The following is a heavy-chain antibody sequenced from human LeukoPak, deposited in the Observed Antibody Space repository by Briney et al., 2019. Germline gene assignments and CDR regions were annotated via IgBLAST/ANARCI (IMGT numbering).Heavy chain of an antibody. CDR1: GFTFSRYE. V-gene: IGHV3-23*01. CDR3: AKDLGTLSRPYGMDV. Sequence: QPGGSLRLSCVASGFTFSRYEMNWVRQAPGKGLEWVSAICGSGGSTYYADSVQGRLTISRDNSKNTLYLQMNSLRAEDTAVYYCAKDLGTLSRPYGMDVCGQGTTVTISS. CDR2: ICGSGGST. D-gene: IGHD1-1*01. J-gene: IGHJ6*02.